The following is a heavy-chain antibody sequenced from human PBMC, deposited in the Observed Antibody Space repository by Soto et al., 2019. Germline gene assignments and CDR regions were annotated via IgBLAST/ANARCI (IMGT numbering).Heavy chain of an antibody. CDR2: INPFDGSR. V-gene: IGHV1-46*01. D-gene: IGHD1-26*01. CDR3: ARGEWELLFGRF. CDR1: GYIFTSYY. Sequence: ASVKVSCKASGYIFTSYYIHWLRQAPGQGLEWMGWINPFDGSRMFAQSFQGRVTMTRNTSISTAYMELSSLRSEDTAVYYCARGEWELLFGRFWGQGTLVTVSS. J-gene: IGHJ4*02.